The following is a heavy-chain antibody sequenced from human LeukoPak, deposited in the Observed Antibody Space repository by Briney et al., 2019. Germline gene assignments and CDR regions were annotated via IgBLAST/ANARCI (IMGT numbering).Heavy chain of an antibody. D-gene: IGHD5-12*01. J-gene: IGHJ6*03. CDR3: ARVGSGYEDYYYYYMDV. CDR1: GYTFTGYY. Sequence: ASVKVSCKASGYTFTGYYMHWVRQAPGQGLEWMGWINPNSGGTNYAQKFQGRVTMTRDTSISTAYMELSGLRSDDTAVYYCARVGSGYEDYYYYYMDVWGKGTTVTISS. CDR2: INPNSGGT. V-gene: IGHV1-2*02.